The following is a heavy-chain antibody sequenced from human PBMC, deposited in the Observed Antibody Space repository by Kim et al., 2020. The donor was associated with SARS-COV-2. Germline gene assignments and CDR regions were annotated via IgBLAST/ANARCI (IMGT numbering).Heavy chain of an antibody. CDR2: FDPEDGET. D-gene: IGHD3-9*01. CDR3: ATDILRYFDWSKYYFDY. CDR1: GYTLTELS. V-gene: IGHV1-24*01. Sequence: ASVKVSCKVSGYTLTELSMHWVRQAPGKGLEWMGGFDPEDGETIYAQKFQGRVTMTEDTSTDTAYMELSSLRSEDTAVYYCATDILRYFDWSKYYFDYWGQGTLVTVSS. J-gene: IGHJ4*02.